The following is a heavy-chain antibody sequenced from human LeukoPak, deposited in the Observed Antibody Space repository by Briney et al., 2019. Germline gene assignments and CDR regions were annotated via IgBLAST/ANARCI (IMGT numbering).Heavy chain of an antibody. J-gene: IGHJ4*02. CDR3: VRDGYGSGKGFFDY. V-gene: IGHV1-18*01. D-gene: IGHD3-10*01. CDR2: ISAYDGNT. Sequence: ASVKVSCEASGGTFSSYAISWVRQAPGQGPEWMGGISAYDGNTNSAQKFQGRVIMTTDTSASTAYMELRSLRPDDTAVYYCVRDGYGSGKGFFDYWGQGTLVTVSS. CDR1: GGTFSSYA.